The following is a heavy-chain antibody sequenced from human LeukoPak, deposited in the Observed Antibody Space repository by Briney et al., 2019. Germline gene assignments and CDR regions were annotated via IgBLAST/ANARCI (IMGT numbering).Heavy chain of an antibody. CDR1: RFTFSDYY. Sequence: GGSLRLSCAASRFTFSDYYMNWIRQAPGKGLEWVYTISYADSVRGRFTIPRDNTKNSLYLQMDSLTAEDTAVYYCARDGGSGWSFDYWGQGILVAVSS. CDR3: ARDGGSGWSFDY. D-gene: IGHD6-19*01. J-gene: IGHJ4*02. V-gene: IGHV3-11*01. CDR2: TI.